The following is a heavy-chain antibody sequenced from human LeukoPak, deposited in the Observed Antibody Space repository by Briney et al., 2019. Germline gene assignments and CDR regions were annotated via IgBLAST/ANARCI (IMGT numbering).Heavy chain of an antibody. Sequence: GGSLTLSCAASGFTVRNSAIRCVRQAPRGGMGWLSTISGTGVGTFYADSVKGRLTISRDNPKNTLYLQMNSLRAEDTAVYYCAKNNWNDMPFVDYWGQGTLVTVSS. J-gene: IGHJ4*02. V-gene: IGHV3-23*01. CDR1: GFTVRNSA. CDR3: AKNNWNDMPFVDY. D-gene: IGHD1-20*01. CDR2: ISGTGVGT.